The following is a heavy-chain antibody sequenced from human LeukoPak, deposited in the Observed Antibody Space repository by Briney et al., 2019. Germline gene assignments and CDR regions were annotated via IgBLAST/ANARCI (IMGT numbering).Heavy chain of an antibody. Sequence: GGSLRLSCAASGFTFSSYSMNWVRQAPGKGLEWVSSISSSSYIYYADSVKGRFTISRDNAKNSLYLQMNSLRAEDTAVYYCARVGYVDTAMATDYWGQGTLVTVSS. CDR2: ISSSSYI. D-gene: IGHD5-18*01. J-gene: IGHJ4*02. V-gene: IGHV3-21*01. CDR3: ARVGYVDTAMATDY. CDR1: GFTFSSYS.